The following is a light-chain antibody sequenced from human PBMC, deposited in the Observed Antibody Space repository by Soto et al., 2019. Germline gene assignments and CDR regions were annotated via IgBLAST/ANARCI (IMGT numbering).Light chain of an antibody. Sequence: DIVMTQSPLSLPVTPGEPASISCRSSQSLLHSNGYNYLDWYLQKPGQSPQLLIYLGSNRASGVPDRFSGSGSGTDFTLKISRVEAEDVGVYYSMQALQTPQGTFGQGTKVEIK. CDR1: QSLLHSNGYNY. CDR3: MQALQTPQGT. CDR2: LGS. J-gene: IGKJ1*01. V-gene: IGKV2-28*01.